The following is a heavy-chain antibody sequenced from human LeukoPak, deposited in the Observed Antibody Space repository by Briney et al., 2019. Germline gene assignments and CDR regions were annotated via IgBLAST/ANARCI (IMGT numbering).Heavy chain of an antibody. CDR2: INPSGGST. CDR3: ARDPRRYYYDSSGYLFDY. CDR1: GYTFTSYY. V-gene: IGHV1-46*01. Sequence: VASVKVSCKASGYTFTSYYMHWVRQAPGQGLEWMGIINPSGGSTSYAQKFQGRVTMTRDMSTSTVYMELSSLRSEDTAVYYCARDPRRYYYDSSGYLFDYWGQGTLVTVSS. D-gene: IGHD3-22*01. J-gene: IGHJ4*02.